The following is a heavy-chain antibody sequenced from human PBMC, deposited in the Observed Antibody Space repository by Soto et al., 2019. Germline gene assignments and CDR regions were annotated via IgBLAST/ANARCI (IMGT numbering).Heavy chain of an antibody. Sequence: DVQLVQSGGGLVQPGGSLRLSCAASGFNFISYSMNWVRQTPGKGLEWVSYISTSSGTIYYAESVKGRFTISRDNAKNSLYLQMNSLGAEDTAVYYCARSLSYYCGMDVWGQGTTVTVSS. V-gene: IGHV3-48*01. CDR2: ISTSSGTI. J-gene: IGHJ6*02. CDR1: GFNFISYS. CDR3: ARSLSYYCGMDV. D-gene: IGHD3-16*02.